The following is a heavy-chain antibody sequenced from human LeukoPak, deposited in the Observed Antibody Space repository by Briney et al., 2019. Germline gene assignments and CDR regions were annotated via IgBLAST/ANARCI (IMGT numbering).Heavy chain of an antibody. CDR1: GFSLSTSEMG. V-gene: IGHV2-5*02. Sequence: SAPTLAKNTHALTLTCSFSGFSLSTSEMGVGWIRQPPGKTLEWHAIIYGEGDKRHSPALKSRHTITKDNSKDQVVLTMRNMDPVDTATYYCARRAGGSSFDFWGPGILVTVS. CDR3: ARRAGGSSFDF. J-gene: IGHJ4*02. D-gene: IGHD3-10*01. CDR2: IYGEGDK.